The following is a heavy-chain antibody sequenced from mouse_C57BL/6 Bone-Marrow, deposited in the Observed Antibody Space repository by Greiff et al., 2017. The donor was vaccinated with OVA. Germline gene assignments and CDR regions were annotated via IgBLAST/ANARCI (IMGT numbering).Heavy chain of an antibody. V-gene: IGHV1-4*01. Sequence: VKLVESGAELARPGASVKMSCKASGYTFTSYTMHWVKQRPGQGLEWIGYINPSSGYTKYNQKFKDKATLTADKSSSTAYMQLSSLTSEDSAVYYCATIYYYVWGTGTTVTVSS. CDR2: INPSSGYT. CDR1: GYTFTSYT. J-gene: IGHJ1*03. CDR3: ATIYYYV. D-gene: IGHD1-1*01.